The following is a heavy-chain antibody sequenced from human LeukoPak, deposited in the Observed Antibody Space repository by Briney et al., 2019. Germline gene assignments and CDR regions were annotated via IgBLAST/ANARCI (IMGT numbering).Heavy chain of an antibody. J-gene: IGHJ4*02. CDR1: GYTFTSYD. V-gene: IGHV1-8*01. Sequence: ASVKVSCKASGYTFTSYDINWVRQATGQGLEWMGWMNPNSGNTGYEQKFQGRVTMTRNTSISTAYMELSSLRSEDTAVYYCARFPYCSSTSCYRKYFDYWGQGTLVTVSS. D-gene: IGHD2-2*01. CDR2: MNPNSGNT. CDR3: ARFPYCSSTSCYRKYFDY.